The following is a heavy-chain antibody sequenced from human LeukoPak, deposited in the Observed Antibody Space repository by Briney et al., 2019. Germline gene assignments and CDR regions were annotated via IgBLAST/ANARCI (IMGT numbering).Heavy chain of an antibody. V-gene: IGHV4-59*01. CDR2: IYYSGST. CDR1: GGSISSYY. CDR3: ATWVGARFDY. Sequence: SETLSLTCTVSGGSISSYYWSWIRQPPGKGLEWIGYIYYSGSTNYNPSLKSRVTISVDTSKNQFSLKLSSVTAADTAVYYCATWVGARFDYWGQGTLVTVSS. D-gene: IGHD1-26*01. J-gene: IGHJ4*02.